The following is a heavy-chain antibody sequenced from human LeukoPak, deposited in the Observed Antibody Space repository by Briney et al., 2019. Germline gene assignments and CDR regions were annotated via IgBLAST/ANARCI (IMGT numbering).Heavy chain of an antibody. CDR2: INPDGSST. D-gene: IGHD5-12*01. CDR3: ARTRYDQRPFDY. J-gene: IGHJ4*02. V-gene: IGHV3-74*01. CDR1: GFTFSSYW. Sequence: PGGSLRLSCAASGFTFSSYWMHWVRQAPGKGLVWVSRINPDGSSTSYADSAKGRFTISRDNAKNTLYLQMNSLRAEDTAVYYCARTRYDQRPFDYWGQGTLVTVSS.